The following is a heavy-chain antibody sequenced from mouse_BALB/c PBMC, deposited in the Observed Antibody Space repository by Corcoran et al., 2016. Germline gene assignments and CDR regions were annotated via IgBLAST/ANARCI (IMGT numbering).Heavy chain of an antibody. D-gene: IGHD1-1*02. V-gene: IGHV14-3*02. Sequence: EVQLQQSGAELVKPGASVKLSCTASGFNIKDTYMHWVKQRPEQGLEWIGRIDPANGNTKYDPKFQGKATITADTSYNTAYLQLSSLTSEDTAVYYCAIWDWYFDVWGAGTTVTVSS. CDR1: GFNIKDTY. CDR3: AIWDWYFDV. J-gene: IGHJ1*01. CDR2: IDPANGNT.